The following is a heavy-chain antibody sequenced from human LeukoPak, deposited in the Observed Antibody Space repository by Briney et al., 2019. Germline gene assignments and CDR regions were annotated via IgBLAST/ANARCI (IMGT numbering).Heavy chain of an antibody. CDR2: INHSGST. CDR3: ASSHGKTTVTLWFDP. D-gene: IGHD4-17*01. J-gene: IGHJ5*02. CDR1: GGSFGGYY. V-gene: IGHV4-34*01. Sequence: SETLSLTCAVYGGSFGGYYWSWIRQPPGKGLEWIGEINHSGSTNYNPSLKSRVTISVDTSKNQFSLKLSSVTAADTAVYYCASSHGKTTVTLWFDPWGQGTLVTVSS.